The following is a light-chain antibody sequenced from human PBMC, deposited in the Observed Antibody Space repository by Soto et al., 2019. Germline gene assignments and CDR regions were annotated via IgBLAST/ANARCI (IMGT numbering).Light chain of an antibody. J-gene: IGKJ1*01. Sequence: EIVMTQSPATLSVSPGERATLSCRASQSVSSNLAWYQQKPGQAPRLLIYGASTRATGIPARFSGSGSGTEFTLTISRLQSEDFAVYYGQQYNIGWTFGQGTRVAIK. CDR2: GAS. CDR3: QQYNIGWT. V-gene: IGKV3-15*01. CDR1: QSVSSN.